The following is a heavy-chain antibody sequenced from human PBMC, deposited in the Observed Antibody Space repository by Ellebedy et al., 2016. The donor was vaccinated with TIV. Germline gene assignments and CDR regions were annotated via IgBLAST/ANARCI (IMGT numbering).Heavy chain of an antibody. Sequence: GESLKISCAASGFTLSGYYISWIRQAPGKGLEWISYVSNNNTGNSIYYADSVKGRFTISRDNAKNSLYLQMNSLRAEDTAVYYCTRMGVLPTSYYGMDVWGQGTTVTVSS. V-gene: IGHV3-11*04. J-gene: IGHJ6*02. CDR1: GFTLSGYY. CDR2: VSNNNTGNSI. CDR3: TRMGVLPTSYYGMDV. D-gene: IGHD3-10*01.